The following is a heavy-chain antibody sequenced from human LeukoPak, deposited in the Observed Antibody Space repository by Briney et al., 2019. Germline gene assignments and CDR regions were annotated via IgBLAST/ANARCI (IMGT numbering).Heavy chain of an antibody. CDR3: AITGSAITMVRGEGDYYMDV. V-gene: IGHV1-8*01. CDR1: GYTFTSYD. Sequence: ASVKVSCKASGYTFTSYDINWVRQATGQGLEWMGWMNPNSGNTGYAQKFQGRVTMTRNTSISTAYMELSSLRSEDTAVYYCAITGSAITMVRGEGDYYMDVWGKGTTVTISS. J-gene: IGHJ6*03. D-gene: IGHD3-10*01. CDR2: MNPNSGNT.